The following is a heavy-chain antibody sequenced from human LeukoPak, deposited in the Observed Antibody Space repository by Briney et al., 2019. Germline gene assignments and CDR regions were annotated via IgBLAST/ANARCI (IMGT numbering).Heavy chain of an antibody. CDR3: ARVTRTHDAFDV. CDR2: IYSRGTT. V-gene: IGHV4-59*01. D-gene: IGHD2-21*02. J-gene: IGHJ3*01. CDR1: GDSINSYF. Sequence: SETLSLTCTVSGDSINSYFWTWIRQPPGKELEWLGYIYSRGTTAYNPSLESRLTMSTDTSKNQFSLTLRSVTTADTAVYFCARVTRTHDAFDVWGQPIMVTVSS.